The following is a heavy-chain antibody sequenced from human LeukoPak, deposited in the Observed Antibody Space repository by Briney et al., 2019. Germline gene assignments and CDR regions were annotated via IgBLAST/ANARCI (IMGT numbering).Heavy chain of an antibody. CDR3: AKGVPNYDFWSGTFDY. D-gene: IGHD3-3*01. CDR1: GFTFSSYA. V-gene: IGHV3-23*01. Sequence: GGSLRLSCATSGFTFSSYAMSWVRQAPGKGLEWVSGLSGSGVTTYYADSVKGRFTISRDNSKNTLYLQMNSLRAEDTAVYYCAKGVPNYDFWSGTFDYWGQGTLVTVSS. J-gene: IGHJ4*02. CDR2: LSGSGVTT.